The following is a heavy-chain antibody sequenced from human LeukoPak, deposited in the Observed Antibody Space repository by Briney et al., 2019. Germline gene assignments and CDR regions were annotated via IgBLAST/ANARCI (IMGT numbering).Heavy chain of an antibody. Sequence: GGSLRLSCAASGFRFDDYGMGWVRQAPGKGLEWVSGINWNGGSIGYADSVKGRFTNSRDNAKKSLYLQMNSLRAEDTAVYYCARGSAEFDYWGQGTLVTVSS. CDR1: GFRFDDYG. V-gene: IGHV3-20*04. J-gene: IGHJ4*02. CDR2: INWNGGSI. CDR3: ARGSAEFDY. D-gene: IGHD1-14*01.